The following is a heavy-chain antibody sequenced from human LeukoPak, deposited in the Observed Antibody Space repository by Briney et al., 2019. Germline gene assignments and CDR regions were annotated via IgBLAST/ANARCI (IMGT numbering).Heavy chain of an antibody. CDR2: IYYSGTT. CDR3: ARDRKGWIQLDY. Sequence: SLTCTVSYCSWIRQHPGKGLEWIGDIYYSGTTYYNPSLKSRVTISVDTSKNQLSLNLTSVTAADTAVFYCARDRKGWIQLDYWGQGTLVTVSS. J-gene: IGHJ4*02. V-gene: IGHV4-31*02. CDR1: SLTCTVSY. D-gene: IGHD5-18*01.